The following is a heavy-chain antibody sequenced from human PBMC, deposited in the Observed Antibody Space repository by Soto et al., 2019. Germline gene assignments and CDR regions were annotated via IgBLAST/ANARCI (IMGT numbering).Heavy chain of an antibody. CDR1: GFTSGVTFRTFA. CDR2: ISGAGDKR. J-gene: IGHJ6*02. D-gene: IGHD3-22*01. CDR3: AKENGDFYDNTGYYRPWGLDV. V-gene: IGHV3-23*01. Sequence: EVQLLESDGGLVQPGGSLRLSCTASGFTSGVTFRTFAMSWVRQAPGKGLEWVSTISGAGDKRYYVDFVKGRFTISRDNSRISLYLQMSSLRDADTAVYYCAKENGDFYDNTGYYRPWGLDVWCQGTTVTVSS.